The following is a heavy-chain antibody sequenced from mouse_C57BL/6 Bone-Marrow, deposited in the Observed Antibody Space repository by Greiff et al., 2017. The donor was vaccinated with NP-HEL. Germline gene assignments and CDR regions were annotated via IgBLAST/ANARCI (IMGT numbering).Heavy chain of an antibody. V-gene: IGHV1-55*01. J-gene: IGHJ2*01. CDR1: GYTFTSYW. D-gene: IGHD1-1*01. CDR3: ARRSHYYGSSYGY. Sequence: QVQLKESGAELVKPGASVKMSCKASGYTFTSYWITWVKQRPGQGLEWIGDIYPGSGSTNYNEKFKSKATLTVDTSSSTAYMQLSSLSSEDSAVYYCARRSHYYGSSYGYWGQGTTLTVSS. CDR2: IYPGSGST.